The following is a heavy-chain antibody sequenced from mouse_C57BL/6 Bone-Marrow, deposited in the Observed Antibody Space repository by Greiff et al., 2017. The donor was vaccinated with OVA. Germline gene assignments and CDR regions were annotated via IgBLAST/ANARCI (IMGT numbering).Heavy chain of an antibody. CDR1: GYTFTSYT. CDR2: INPSSGYT. D-gene: IGHD2-1*01. V-gene: IGHV1-4*01. CDR3: ARKNGKDAMDY. J-gene: IGHJ4*01. Sequence: VQLQQSGAELARPGASVKMSCKASGYTFTSYTMHWVKQRPGQGLEWIGYINPSSGYTKYNQKFKDKATLTADKSSSTAYMQLCSLTSEDSAVYYCARKNGKDAMDYWGQGTSVTVSS.